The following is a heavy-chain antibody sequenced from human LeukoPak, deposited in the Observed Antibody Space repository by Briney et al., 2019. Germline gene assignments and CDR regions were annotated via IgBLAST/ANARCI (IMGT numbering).Heavy chain of an antibody. V-gene: IGHV3-66*01. Sequence: GGSLRLSCALSGITFSANYMSWVPHAPGKGLEWGSHISSGGDTYYSDSVKGRFTSSRDNSKNTLYLQMNSLRAEDTAVYYCARGSRQNWGDYWGQGTLVTVSS. CDR3: ARGSRQNWGDY. CDR2: ISSGGDT. D-gene: IGHD3-16*01. CDR1: GITFSANY. J-gene: IGHJ4*02.